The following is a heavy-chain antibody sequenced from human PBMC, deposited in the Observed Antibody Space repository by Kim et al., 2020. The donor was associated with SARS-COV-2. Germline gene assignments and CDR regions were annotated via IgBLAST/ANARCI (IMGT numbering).Heavy chain of an antibody. V-gene: IGHV3-23*03. J-gene: IGHJ5*02. Sequence: GGSLRLSCAASGFTFSSYAMSWVRQAPGKGLEWVSVIYSGGSSTYYADSVKGRFTISRDNSKNTLYLQMNSLRAEDTAVYYCLVTPKREWFDPWGQGTLVTVSS. D-gene: IGHD2-15*01. CDR2: IYSGGSST. CDR1: GFTFSSYA. CDR3: LVTPKREWFDP.